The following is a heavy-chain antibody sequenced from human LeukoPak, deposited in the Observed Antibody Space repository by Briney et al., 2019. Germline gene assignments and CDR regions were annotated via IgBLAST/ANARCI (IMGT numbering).Heavy chain of an antibody. V-gene: IGHV3-48*04. CDR2: ISSSSSTI. CDR3: ARWRGLPFDY. J-gene: IGHJ4*02. Sequence: GGSLRLSCAASGFTFSSYSMNWVRQAPGKGLEWVSYISSSSSTIYYADSVKGRFTISRDNAKNSLYLQMNSLRAEDTAVYYCARWRGLPFDYWGQGTLVTVSS. CDR1: GFTFSSYS. D-gene: IGHD3-16*01.